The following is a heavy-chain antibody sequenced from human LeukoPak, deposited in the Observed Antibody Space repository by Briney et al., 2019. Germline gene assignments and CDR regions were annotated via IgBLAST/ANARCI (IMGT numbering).Heavy chain of an antibody. J-gene: IGHJ4*02. CDR3: ARIIIGDVFDY. D-gene: IGHD2/OR15-2a*01. CDR1: GFTSSSYA. V-gene: IGHV3-48*03. CDR2: ISSSGSSI. Sequence: GGSLRLSCAAPGFTSSSYAMSWVRQAPGKGLEWVSYISSSGSSIYYADSVRGRFIISRDNAKNSLYLQMNSLRVEDTAVYYCARIIIGDVFDYWGQGSLVTVSS.